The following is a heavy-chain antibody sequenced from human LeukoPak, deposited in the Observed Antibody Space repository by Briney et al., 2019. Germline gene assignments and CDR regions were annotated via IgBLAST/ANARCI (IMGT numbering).Heavy chain of an antibody. CDR3: ARQTGTNALDI. J-gene: IGHJ3*02. CDR2: RKPNSGNT. Sequence: ASVKVSCKASGYIFTSYDINWVRQATGQGPEWMGWRKPNSGNTDYAQKFQGRVTMTRDTPLSTAYMEPSSLRSEDTAVYYCARQTGTNALDIWGQGTMVTVSS. V-gene: IGHV1-8*01. CDR1: GYIFTSYD. D-gene: IGHD1-14*01.